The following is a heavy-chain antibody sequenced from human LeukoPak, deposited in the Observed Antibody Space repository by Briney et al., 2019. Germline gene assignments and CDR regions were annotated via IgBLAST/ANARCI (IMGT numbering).Heavy chain of an antibody. J-gene: IGHJ5*02. CDR3: ARVIDSSGYGWFDP. Sequence: ASVKVSCKASGYTFTGYYMHWVRQAPGQGLEWMGWINPNSGGTNYAQKFQGWDTMTRDTSISTAYMELSRLRSDDTAVYYCARVIDSSGYGWFDPWGQGTLVTVSS. D-gene: IGHD3-22*01. CDR1: GYTFTGYY. CDR2: INPNSGGT. V-gene: IGHV1-2*04.